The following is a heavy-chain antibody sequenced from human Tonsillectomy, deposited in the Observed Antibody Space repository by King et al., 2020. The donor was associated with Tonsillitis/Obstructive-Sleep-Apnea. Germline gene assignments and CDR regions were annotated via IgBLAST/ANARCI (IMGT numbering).Heavy chain of an antibody. J-gene: IGHJ4*02. Sequence: VQLVESGGGVVQPGRSLRLSCAASGFTFSSYGMHWVRQAPGKGLEWVAVISYDGSNKYYADSVKGRFTISRGNSKNTLYLQMNSLRAEDTAVYYCAKDEMDTSAHFDYWGQGTLVTVSS. D-gene: IGHD5-18*01. CDR1: GFTFSSYG. V-gene: IGHV3-30*18. CDR3: AKDEMDTSAHFDY. CDR2: ISYDGSNK.